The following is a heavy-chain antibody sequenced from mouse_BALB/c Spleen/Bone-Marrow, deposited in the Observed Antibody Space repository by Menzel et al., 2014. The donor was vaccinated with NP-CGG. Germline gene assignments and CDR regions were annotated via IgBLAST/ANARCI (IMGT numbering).Heavy chain of an antibody. CDR3: ARHHGDYFYYALDY. CDR1: GFTFSSYT. CDR2: ISNGGGSA. V-gene: IGHV5-12-2*01. J-gene: IGHJ4*01. Sequence: EVMLVESGGGFVQPGGSLKLSCAASGFTFSSYTMSWVRQTPEKRLEWVAYISNGGGSACYSDTVKGRFTISRDNAKNTLYLQMSSLKSEDTAMYYCARHHGDYFYYALDYWGQGTSVTVSS. D-gene: IGHD2-13*01.